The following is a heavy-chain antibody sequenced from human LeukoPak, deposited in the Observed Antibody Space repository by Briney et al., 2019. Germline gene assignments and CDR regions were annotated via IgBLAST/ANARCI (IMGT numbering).Heavy chain of an antibody. CDR1: GFTFSGYA. V-gene: IGHV3-23*01. CDR3: ARSEGYFDY. CDR2: ISGSGGYT. J-gene: IGHJ4*02. Sequence: PGGSLRLSCAASGFTFSGYAMSWVRQAPGKGLEWVSSISGSGGYTYYADSVKGRLTISRDNSKNTLYLQMNSLRAEDTAVYYCARSEGYFDYWGRGTLVTVSS.